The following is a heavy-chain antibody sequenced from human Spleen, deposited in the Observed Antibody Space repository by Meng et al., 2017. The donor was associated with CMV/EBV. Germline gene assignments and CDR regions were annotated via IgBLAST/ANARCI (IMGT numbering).Heavy chain of an antibody. CDR3: ARGRGGGDF. D-gene: IGHD6-25*01. J-gene: IGHJ4*02. CDR1: GFTVSSNY. CDR2: IYSGGST. V-gene: IGHV3-53*05. Sequence: LRLSCAASGFTVSSNYMSWVRQAPGKGLEWVSVIYSGGSTYYADSVKGRFSISRDNSKNTLYLQLGSLRAEDMGVYYCARGRGGGDFRGQGTLVTVSS.